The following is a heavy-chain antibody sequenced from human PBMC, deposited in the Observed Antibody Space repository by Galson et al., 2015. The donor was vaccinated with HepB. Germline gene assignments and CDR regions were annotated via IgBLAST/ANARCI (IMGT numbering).Heavy chain of an antibody. CDR1: GFTFSSYA. CDR2: ISGSGGST. Sequence: SLRLSCAASGFTFSSYAMSWVRQAPGKGLEWVSAISGSGGSTYYADSVKGRFTISRDNSKNTLYLQMNSLRAEDTAVYYCAKMRSNSVVVPAAIFDYWGQGTLVTVSS. J-gene: IGHJ4*02. CDR3: AKMRSNSVVVPAAIFDY. V-gene: IGHV3-23*01. D-gene: IGHD2-2*01.